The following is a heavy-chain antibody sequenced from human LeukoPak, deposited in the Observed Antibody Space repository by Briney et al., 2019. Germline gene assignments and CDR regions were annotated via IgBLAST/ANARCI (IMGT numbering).Heavy chain of an antibody. D-gene: IGHD6-13*01. V-gene: IGHV4-39*07. CDR2: IYYSGST. CDR3: AKSVGYSSSWYPGRYYYYGMDV. CDR1: GGSISSSSYY. Sequence: SETLSLTCTVSGGSISSSSYYWGWIRQPPGKGPEWIGSIYYSGSTYYNPSLKSRVTISVDTSKNQFSLKLSSVTAADTAVYYCAKSVGYSSSWYPGRYYYYGMDVWGQGTTVTVSS. J-gene: IGHJ6*02.